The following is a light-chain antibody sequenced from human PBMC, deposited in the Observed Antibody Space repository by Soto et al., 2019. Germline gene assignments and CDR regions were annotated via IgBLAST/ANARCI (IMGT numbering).Light chain of an antibody. CDR2: ATS. J-gene: IGKJ5*01. Sequence: EIVLTQSPGALSLSPGERATLSCRASQSVSSGYLAWYQQKPGQAPRLLIFATSRRATGIPDRSSGSGSGTDFTLTISRLEPEDVAVYYCQQYGSSPPITFGQGTRLEIK. CDR1: QSVSSGY. CDR3: QQYGSSPPIT. V-gene: IGKV3-20*01.